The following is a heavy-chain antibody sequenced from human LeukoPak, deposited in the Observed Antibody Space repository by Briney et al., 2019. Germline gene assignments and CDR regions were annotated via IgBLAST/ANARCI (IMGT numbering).Heavy chain of an antibody. Sequence: GASVRVSCKASGYTFTSYGISWVRQAPGQGLEWMGWISAYNGNTNYAQKLQGRVTMTTDTSTSTAYMELRSLRSDDTAVYYCARDLLWVRGVFYYYGMVVWGKGTTVTVSS. D-gene: IGHD3-10*01. J-gene: IGHJ6*04. CDR1: GYTFTSYG. V-gene: IGHV1-18*04. CDR2: ISAYNGNT. CDR3: ARDLLWVRGVFYYYGMVV.